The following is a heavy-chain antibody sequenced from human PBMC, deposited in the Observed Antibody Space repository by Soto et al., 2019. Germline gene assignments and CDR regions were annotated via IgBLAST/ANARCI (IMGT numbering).Heavy chain of an antibody. V-gene: IGHV3-33*01. J-gene: IGHJ6*03. Sequence: QVQLVESGGGVVQPGRSLRLSCAASEFTFSSHGMHWVRQAPGKGLQWVGVIWSDGSNEVYADSVKGRFIISSDNSKNNLYLQMNSLRAEDTAVYYCARERTFGDNKHNYMDVWGTGITVTVSS. CDR2: IWSDGSNE. CDR3: ARERTFGDNKHNYMDV. CDR1: EFTFSSHG. D-gene: IGHD3-10*01.